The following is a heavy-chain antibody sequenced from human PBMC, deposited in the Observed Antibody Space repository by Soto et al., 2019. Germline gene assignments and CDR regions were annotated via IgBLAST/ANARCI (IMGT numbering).Heavy chain of an antibody. Sequence: QVHLQQWGAGLLKPSETLSLICAVYGGPFSGFYRSWVRQPPGKRLEWIGDVNPSGSTSYNPSLKGRITISVDTSQNQFSLKLNSVTAADTADYYCARAMTTETTSLAYWSQGTLVTVSS. CDR3: ARAMTTETTSLAY. CDR2: VNPSGST. J-gene: IGHJ4*02. V-gene: IGHV4-34*01. D-gene: IGHD4-17*01. CDR1: GGPFSGFY.